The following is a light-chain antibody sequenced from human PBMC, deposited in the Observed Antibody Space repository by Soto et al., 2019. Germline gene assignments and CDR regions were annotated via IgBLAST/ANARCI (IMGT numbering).Light chain of an antibody. Sequence: DIHMTQSPSSVSASVGDRFTITCGASQGISGWLAWYQQKPGQAPKLLIYAASSLQSGVPSRFSGSGSGTDFTLTISSLQPEDFATYYCQQANSSPITFGQGTRLEIK. CDR1: QGISGW. CDR3: QQANSSPIT. V-gene: IGKV1D-12*01. CDR2: AAS. J-gene: IGKJ5*01.